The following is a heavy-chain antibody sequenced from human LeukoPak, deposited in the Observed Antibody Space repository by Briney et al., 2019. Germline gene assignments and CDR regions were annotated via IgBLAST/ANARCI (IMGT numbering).Heavy chain of an antibody. CDR3: AREQHIVVLSAACDY. CDR1: GYTFTDYY. CDR2: IIPNTGDT. V-gene: IGHV1-2*02. Sequence: EASVKVSCKASGYTFTDYYMHWVRQAPGQGLEWMGWIIPNTGDTNYAQKFQGRVTMTTDTSISTAYMELNRLRSDDTAMYYCAREQHIVVLSAACDYWGQGTLVTVSS. J-gene: IGHJ4*02. D-gene: IGHD2-2*01.